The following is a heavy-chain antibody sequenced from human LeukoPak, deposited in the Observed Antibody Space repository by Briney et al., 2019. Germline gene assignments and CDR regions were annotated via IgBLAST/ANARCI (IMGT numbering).Heavy chain of an antibody. J-gene: IGHJ4*02. V-gene: IGHV3-74*01. Sequence: GGSLRLSCAASGFTFSSYWVHWVRQAPGKGLVWVSRINSDGSGTSYADSVKGRFTISRDNAKNTLYLQMNSLRAEDTAVYYCARGGYYDPLDYWGQGTLVTVSS. D-gene: IGHD3-22*01. CDR1: GFTFSSYW. CDR2: INSDGSGT. CDR3: ARGGYYDPLDY.